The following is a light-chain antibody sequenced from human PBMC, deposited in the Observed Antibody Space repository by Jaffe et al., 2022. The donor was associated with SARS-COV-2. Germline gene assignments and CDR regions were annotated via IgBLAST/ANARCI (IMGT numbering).Light chain of an antibody. CDR3: LQYNSYPRT. Sequence: DIQMTQSPSSLSASIGDRVTITCRASQDIKDHLGWNQQKPGKAPKSLMYGASILQSGVPSRFSGSGSGTEFTLTISSLQPEDFATYSCLQYNSYPRTFGQGTKVEIK. J-gene: IGKJ1*01. CDR2: GAS. CDR1: QDIKDH. V-gene: IGKV1-17*01.